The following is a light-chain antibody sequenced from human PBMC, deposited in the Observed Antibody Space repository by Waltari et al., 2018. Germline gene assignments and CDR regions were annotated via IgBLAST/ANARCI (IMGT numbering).Light chain of an antibody. J-gene: IGKJ1*01. Sequence: DIVMTQSPDSLAVSLGGRATINCKSSQSVFYSSNNKNYLAWYQQKPGQPPKLLIYWASTRESGVPDPFSGSVAGTDFTLTISSLQAEDVAVYFCQHYLSPPWTFGQGTNVQ. CDR2: WAS. V-gene: IGKV4-1*01. CDR3: QHYLSPPWT. CDR1: QSVFYSSNNKNY.